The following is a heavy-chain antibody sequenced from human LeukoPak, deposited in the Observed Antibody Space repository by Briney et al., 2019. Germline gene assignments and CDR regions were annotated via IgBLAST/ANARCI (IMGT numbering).Heavy chain of an antibody. CDR2: ISSSSSYI. V-gene: IGHV3-21*01. J-gene: IGHJ3*02. Sequence: GGSLRLSCAASGFTFDDYAMHWVRQAPGKGLEWVSSISSSSSYIYYADSVKGRFTISRDNAKNSLYLQMNSLRAEDTAVYYCASKGAARSDAFDIWGQGTMVTVSS. CDR3: ASKGAARSDAFDI. CDR1: GFTFDDYA. D-gene: IGHD6-6*01.